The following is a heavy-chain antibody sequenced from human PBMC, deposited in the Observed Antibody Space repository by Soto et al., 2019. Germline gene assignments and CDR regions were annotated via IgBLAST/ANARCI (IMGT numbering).Heavy chain of an antibody. Sequence: PSETLSLTCTVSGGSISSYYWSWIRQPPGKGLEWIGYIYYSRSSNYNPSHKSRVTISVDTSKNQFSLKLSSVTAADTAVYYCARRYGGTFDYWGQGTLVTVSS. CDR2: IYYSRSS. CDR1: GGSISSYY. CDR3: ARRYGGTFDY. V-gene: IGHV4-59*08. D-gene: IGHD2-15*01. J-gene: IGHJ4*02.